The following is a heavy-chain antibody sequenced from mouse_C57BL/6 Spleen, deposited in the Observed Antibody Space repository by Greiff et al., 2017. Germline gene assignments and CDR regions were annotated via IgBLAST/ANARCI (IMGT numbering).Heavy chain of an antibody. Sequence: QVHVKQSGPELVKPGASVKISCKASGYAFSSSWMNWVKQRPGKGLEWIGRIYPGDGDTNYNGKFKGKATLTADKSSSTAYMQLSSLTSEDSAVYFCAGDGYYDYAMDYWGQGTSVTVSS. CDR3: AGDGYYDYAMDY. CDR1: GYAFSSSW. D-gene: IGHD2-3*01. CDR2: IYPGDGDT. J-gene: IGHJ4*01. V-gene: IGHV1-82*01.